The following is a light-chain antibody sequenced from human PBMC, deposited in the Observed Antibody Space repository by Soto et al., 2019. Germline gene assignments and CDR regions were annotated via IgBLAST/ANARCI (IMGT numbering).Light chain of an antibody. CDR3: QQYYSPPVT. V-gene: IGKV4-1*01. J-gene: IGKJ4*01. Sequence: DIVMTQSPDSLAVSLGERATINCKSSQSVLYSSNNKNYLAWYQQKTGQPPKLLIYWASTRQFGVPDRFSGSGSGTDFTLIISSLQAEDVGIYYCQQYYSPPVTFVGGTKVEIK. CDR1: QSVLYSSNNKNY. CDR2: WAS.